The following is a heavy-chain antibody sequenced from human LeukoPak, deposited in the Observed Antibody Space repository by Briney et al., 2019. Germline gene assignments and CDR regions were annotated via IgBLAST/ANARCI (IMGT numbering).Heavy chain of an antibody. D-gene: IGHD4-17*01. V-gene: IGHV3-23*01. Sequence: GSLRLSCTVSGFTLSSYEMTWFRQAPGKGLEWVSSIGYGGSDTHYADSVKGRFTISRDNSKNTLYLQMSSLRADDTAVYYCARRSVTTFDYWGQGTLVTVSS. CDR1: GFTLSSYE. CDR2: IGYGGSDT. J-gene: IGHJ4*02. CDR3: ARRSVTTFDY.